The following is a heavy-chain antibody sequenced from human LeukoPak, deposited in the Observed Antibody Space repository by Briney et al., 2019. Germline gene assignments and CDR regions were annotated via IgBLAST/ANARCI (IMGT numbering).Heavy chain of an antibody. CDR2: ISSSGSTI. V-gene: IGHV3-48*03. CDR1: GFTFSSYE. CDR3: AGDGDQYSSARFDP. Sequence: PGGSLRLSCAASGFTFSSYEMNWVRQAPGKGLEWVSYISSSGSTIYYADSVKGRFTISRDNAKNSLYLQMNSLRAEDTAVYYCAGDGDQYSSARFDPWGQGTLVTVSS. D-gene: IGHD2-21*02. J-gene: IGHJ5*02.